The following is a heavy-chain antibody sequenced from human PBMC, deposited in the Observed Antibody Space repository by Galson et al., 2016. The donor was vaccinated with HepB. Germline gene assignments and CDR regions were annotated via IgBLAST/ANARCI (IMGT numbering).Heavy chain of an antibody. CDR1: GGTFSSYV. Sequence: SVKVSCKASGGTFSSYVITWVRQTPGQGLECMGRITPILGAVNYPQKFQDRVTITADKSTTTTYLELSSQRSEDTAVYYCARAFYDLLTDYYSRMDIWGQGTTVTVSS. J-gene: IGHJ6*02. V-gene: IGHV1-69*04. CDR3: ARAFYDLLTDYYSRMDI. D-gene: IGHD3-9*01. CDR2: ITPILGAV.